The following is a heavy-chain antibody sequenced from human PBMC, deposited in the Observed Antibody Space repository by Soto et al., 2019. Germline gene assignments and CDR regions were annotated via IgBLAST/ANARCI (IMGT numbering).Heavy chain of an antibody. J-gene: IGHJ4*02. V-gene: IGHV4-59*01. D-gene: IGHD3-3*01. CDR1: GGSISSYY. Sequence: SETLSLTCTVSGGSISSYYWSWIRQPPGKGLEWIGYIYYSGSTNYNPSLKSRVTISVDTSKNQFSLKLSSVTAADTAVYSCARYDFWSGTDFDYWGQGTLVTVSS. CDR2: IYYSGST. CDR3: ARYDFWSGTDFDY.